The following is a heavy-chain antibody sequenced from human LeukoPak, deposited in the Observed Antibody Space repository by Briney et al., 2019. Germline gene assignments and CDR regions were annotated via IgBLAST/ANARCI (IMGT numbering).Heavy chain of an antibody. Sequence: SVKVSCKASGGTFISYAISWVRQAPGQGLDWMGGIIPIFGTANYAQKFQGRVTITTDESTSTAYMELSSLRSEDTAVYYCAAEDSGSYLSYFDYWGQGTMVTVSS. CDR1: GGTFISYA. D-gene: IGHD1-26*01. J-gene: IGHJ4*02. CDR2: IIPIFGTA. CDR3: AAEDSGSYLSYFDY. V-gene: IGHV1-69*05.